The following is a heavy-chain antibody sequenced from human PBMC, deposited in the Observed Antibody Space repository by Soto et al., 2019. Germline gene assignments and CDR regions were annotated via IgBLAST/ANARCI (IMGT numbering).Heavy chain of an antibody. CDR2: INPNHGGT. CDR3: ARDYDYFYDSSNLYSRPFDA. CDR1: GYTFSDYY. D-gene: IGHD3-22*01. J-gene: IGHJ4*02. V-gene: IGHV1-2*04. Sequence: ASVKVSCKASGYTFSDYYIHWVRQAPGQGLEWMGWINPNHGGTNYAQRFQGWVTMTRDTSITTAYMELTSVTAADTAVYYCARDYDYFYDSSNLYSRPFDAWGQGALVTVSS.